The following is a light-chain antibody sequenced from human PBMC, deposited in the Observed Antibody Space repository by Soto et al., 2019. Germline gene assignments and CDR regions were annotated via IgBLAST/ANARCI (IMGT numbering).Light chain of an antibody. J-gene: IGKJ1*01. Sequence: DVVLTQSPLSLSVTLGQPASISCRSSQSLVDSDGNTYLNWFQQRPGQSPWSLICKVSNRDSGVPDRFRGSGSDTDFTLKISRVEAEDVGVYYCMEGTHWPPWTFGQGTKVEIK. CDR3: MEGTHWPPWT. CDR1: QSLVDSDGNTY. CDR2: KVS. V-gene: IGKV2-30*01.